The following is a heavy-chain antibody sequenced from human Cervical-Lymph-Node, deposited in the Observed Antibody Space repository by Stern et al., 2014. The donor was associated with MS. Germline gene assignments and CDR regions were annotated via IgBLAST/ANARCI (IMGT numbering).Heavy chain of an antibody. J-gene: IGHJ4*02. Sequence: VQLVESGGGLVKPGGSLRLSCAASGFTFSSYSMNWVRQAPGKGLEWVSSISSSSSYIDYADSVKGRFPISRDNAKNSLYLQMNSLRAEDTAVYYCAREAYYDFWSAYYVDYWGQGTLVTVSS. D-gene: IGHD3-3*01. CDR2: ISSSSSYI. CDR3: AREAYYDFWSAYYVDY. CDR1: GFTFSSYS. V-gene: IGHV3-21*01.